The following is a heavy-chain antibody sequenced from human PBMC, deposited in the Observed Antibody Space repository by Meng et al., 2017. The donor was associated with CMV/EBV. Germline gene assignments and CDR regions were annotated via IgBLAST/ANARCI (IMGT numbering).Heavy chain of an antibody. CDR1: GGTFSSYA. CDR2: IIPILGIA. CDR3: ARDTGESRLGDQGHAFDI. V-gene: IGHV1-69*10. J-gene: IGHJ3*02. Sequence: SVKVSCKASGGTFSSYAIIWVRQAPGQGLEWMGGIIPILGIANYAQKFQGRVTITADKSTSTAYMELSSLRSEDTAVYYCARDTGESRLGDQGHAFDIWGQGTMVTVSS. D-gene: IGHD3-16*01.